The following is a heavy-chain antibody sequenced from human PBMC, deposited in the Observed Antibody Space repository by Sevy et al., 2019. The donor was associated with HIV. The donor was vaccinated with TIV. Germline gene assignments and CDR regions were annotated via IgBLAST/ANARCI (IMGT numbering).Heavy chain of an antibody. CDR1: GGSITSLY. V-gene: IGHV4-59*08. CDR2: IYYNGHI. Sequence: SETLSLTCTVSGGSITSLYWNWIRQPPGKGLQWIANIYYNGHINYNPSLKSRVTLSLDTSKNQFSLRLGSVTAADTAMYYCAGENAWGRGYSWGQGTLVTVSS. D-gene: IGHD1-26*01. CDR3: AGENAWGRGYS. J-gene: IGHJ4*02.